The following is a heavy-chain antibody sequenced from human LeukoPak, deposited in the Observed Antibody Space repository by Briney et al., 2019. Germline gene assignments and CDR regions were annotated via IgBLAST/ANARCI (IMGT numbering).Heavy chain of an antibody. CDR3: ARDLDYYGSGSYYNVLNWFDP. J-gene: IGHJ5*02. CDR1: GYTFTSYY. D-gene: IGHD3-10*01. V-gene: IGHV1-2*02. CDR2: INPNSGGT. Sequence: ASVKVSCKASGYTFTSYYMHWVRQAPGQGLEWMGWINPNSGGTNYAQKFQGRVTMTRDTSISTAYMELSRLRSDDTAVYYCARDLDYYGSGSYYNVLNWFDPWGQGTLVTVSS.